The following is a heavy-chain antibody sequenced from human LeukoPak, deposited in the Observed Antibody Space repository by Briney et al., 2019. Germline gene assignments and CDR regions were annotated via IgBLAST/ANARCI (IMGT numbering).Heavy chain of an antibody. CDR3: AKDMVRGVIIDY. D-gene: IGHD3-10*01. CDR2: INPNSGGT. Sequence: ASVKVSCKASGYTFTSYYMHWVRQAPGQGLEWMGWINPNSGGTNYAQKFQGRVTMTRDTSISTAYMELSRLRSDDTAVYYCAKDMVRGVIIDYWGQGTLVTVSS. CDR1: GYTFTSYY. V-gene: IGHV1-2*02. J-gene: IGHJ4*02.